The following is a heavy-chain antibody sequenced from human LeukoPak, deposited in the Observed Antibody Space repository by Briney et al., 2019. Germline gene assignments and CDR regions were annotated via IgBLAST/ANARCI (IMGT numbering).Heavy chain of an antibody. Sequence: ASVKVSCKASGGTFSSYAISWVRQAPGQGLEWMGGIIPIFGTANYAQKFQGRVTMTRDTSTSTVYMELSSLRSEDTAVYYCASWGQVTTYYYDSSGYTFDYWGQGTLVTVSS. J-gene: IGHJ4*02. CDR3: ASWGQVTTYYYDSSGYTFDY. CDR1: GGTFSSYA. CDR2: IIPIFGTA. V-gene: IGHV1-69*05. D-gene: IGHD3-22*01.